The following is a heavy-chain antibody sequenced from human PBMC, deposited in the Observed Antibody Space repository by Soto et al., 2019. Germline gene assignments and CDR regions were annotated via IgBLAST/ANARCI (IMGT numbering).Heavy chain of an antibody. CDR2: IYPGDSDT. J-gene: IGHJ6*02. V-gene: IGHV5-51*01. CDR3: ARDILTGYYPLIYYYGMDX. Sequence: GESLKISCKGSGYSFTSYLIGWVRQMPGKGLEWMGIIYPGDSDTRYSPSFQGQVTISADKSISTAYLQWSSLKASDTAMYYCARDILTGYYPLIYYYGMDXWGQGTTVTVSS. D-gene: IGHD3-9*01. CDR1: GYSFTSYL.